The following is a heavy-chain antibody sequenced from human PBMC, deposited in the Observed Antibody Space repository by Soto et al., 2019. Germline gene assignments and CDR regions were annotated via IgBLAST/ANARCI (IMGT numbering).Heavy chain of an antibody. CDR2: IVVGSGNT. Sequence: SVKVSCKASGFTFTSSAVQWVRQARGQRLEWIGWIVVGSGNTNYAQKFQERVTITRDMSTSTAYVELSSLRSEDTAVYYCAAMTDYYDSSGYYQRPYAFDIWGQGTMVTVSS. D-gene: IGHD3-22*01. J-gene: IGHJ3*02. CDR1: GFTFTSSA. CDR3: AAMTDYYDSSGYYQRPYAFDI. V-gene: IGHV1-58*01.